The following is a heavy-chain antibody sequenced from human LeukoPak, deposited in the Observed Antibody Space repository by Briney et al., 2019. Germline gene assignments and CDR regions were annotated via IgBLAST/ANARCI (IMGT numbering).Heavy chain of an antibody. CDR1: GGSISSYY. CDR2: IYTSGST. CDR3: ARDLLAAAGLTNYYYYMDV. J-gene: IGHJ6*03. Sequence: PSQTLSLTCTASGGSISSYYRSWIRQPAGKGLEWIGRIYTSGSTNYNPSLNSRVTMSVDTSKNQFSLKLSSVTAADTAVYYCARDLLAAAGLTNYYYYMDVWGKGTTVTVSS. V-gene: IGHV4-4*07. D-gene: IGHD6-13*01.